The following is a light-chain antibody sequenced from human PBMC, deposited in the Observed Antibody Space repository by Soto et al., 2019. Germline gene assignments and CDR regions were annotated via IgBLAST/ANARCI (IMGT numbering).Light chain of an antibody. J-gene: IGLJ2*01. CDR2: DVN. Sequence: QSALTQPASVSGSPGQSITISCTGTSSDIGAYNFVSWYQQHPGKAPKLMLYDVNIRPSGVSNRFSGSKSGNTASLTISGPQAEDEADYYCTSWTTSTTMIFGGGTQLTVL. V-gene: IGLV2-14*03. CDR1: SSDIGAYNF. CDR3: TSWTTSTTMI.